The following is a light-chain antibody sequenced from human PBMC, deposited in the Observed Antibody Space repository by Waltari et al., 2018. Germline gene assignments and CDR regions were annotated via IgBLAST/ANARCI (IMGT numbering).Light chain of an antibody. CDR2: DAS. Sequence: DIQMTQSPSSVSASVGDRVTITCQASQDISNFLSWYQHKAGKAPQLLIFDASKMQTGVPYKFGGGGSGTDFTFTIDSLQPEDVATYYCQQYESLPYTFGQGTKVEI. CDR3: QQYESLPYT. CDR1: QDISNF. V-gene: IGKV1-33*01. J-gene: IGKJ2*01.